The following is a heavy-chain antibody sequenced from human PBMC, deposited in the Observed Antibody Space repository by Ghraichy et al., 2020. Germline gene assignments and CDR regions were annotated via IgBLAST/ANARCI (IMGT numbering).Heavy chain of an antibody. Sequence: ESLNISCTVSGVPISSYFWSWIRQPPGKRLEWIGYVYDSGSTTYNPSYNPSLKSRVTISADTSKNQLSLKLTSGTTADTAVDYFARVVLVTVITNYFFDYWGQGILVSVSS. CDR3: ARVVLVTVITNYFFDY. CDR1: GVPISSYF. V-gene: IGHV4-59*12. J-gene: IGHJ4*02. D-gene: IGHD5-18*01. CDR2: VYDSGST.